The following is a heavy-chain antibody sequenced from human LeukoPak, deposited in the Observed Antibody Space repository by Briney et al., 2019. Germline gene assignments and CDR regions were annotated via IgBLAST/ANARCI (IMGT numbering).Heavy chain of an antibody. Sequence: SETLSLTCTVSGGSISSYYWSWIRQPPGKGLEWIGYIYYSGSTNYNPSLKSRVTISVDTSKNQFSLKLGSVTAADTAVYYCARGYYGSGGSGYYYYGMDVWGQGTTVTVSS. J-gene: IGHJ6*02. CDR3: ARGYYGSGGSGYYYYGMDV. CDR2: IYYSGST. CDR1: GGSISSYY. V-gene: IGHV4-59*01. D-gene: IGHD3-10*01.